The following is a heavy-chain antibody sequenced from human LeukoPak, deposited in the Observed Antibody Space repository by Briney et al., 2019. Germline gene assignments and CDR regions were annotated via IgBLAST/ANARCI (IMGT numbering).Heavy chain of an antibody. D-gene: IGHD3-22*01. J-gene: IGHJ4*02. Sequence: ASVKVSCKASGYTFTGYYMHWVRRAPGQGLEWMGWISAYNGNTNYAQKLQGRVTMTTDTSTSTAYMELRSLRSDDTAVYYCARDNYYDSSGYPYYFDYWGQGTLVTVSS. V-gene: IGHV1-18*04. CDR2: ISAYNGNT. CDR1: GYTFTGYY. CDR3: ARDNYYDSSGYPYYFDY.